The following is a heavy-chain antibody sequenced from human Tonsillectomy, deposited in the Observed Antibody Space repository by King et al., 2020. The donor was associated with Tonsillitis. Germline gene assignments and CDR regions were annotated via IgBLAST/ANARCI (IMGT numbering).Heavy chain of an antibody. V-gene: IGHV1-18*04. CDR1: GYTFTSYG. D-gene: IGHD6-13*01. CDR3: ATTRQSSSSITDYFDY. CDR2: ISTYSGNT. J-gene: IGHJ4*02. Sequence: VQLVESGAEVKKPGASVKVSCKASGYTFTSYGISWVRQAPGQGLEWMGWISTYSGNTNYAQKLQGRVTITTDTSTSTAHMELRSLRSDDTAMYYCATTRQSSSSITDYFDYWGQGTLVTVSS.